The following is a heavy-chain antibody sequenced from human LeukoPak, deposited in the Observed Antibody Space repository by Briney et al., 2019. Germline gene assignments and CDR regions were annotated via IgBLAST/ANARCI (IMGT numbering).Heavy chain of an antibody. CDR2: ISGSGGST. V-gene: IGHV3-23*01. CDR1: GLTFSSYA. Sequence: PGGSLRLSCAASGLTFSSYAMSWVRQAPGKGLEWVSAISGSGGSTYYADSVKGRFTISRDNSKNTLYLQMNSLRAEDTAVYYCSDSLVLAARHMDVWGKGTTVTVSS. J-gene: IGHJ6*03. D-gene: IGHD2-15*01. CDR3: SDSLVLAARHMDV.